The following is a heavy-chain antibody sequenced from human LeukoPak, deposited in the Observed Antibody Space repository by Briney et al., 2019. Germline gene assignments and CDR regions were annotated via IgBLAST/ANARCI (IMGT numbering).Heavy chain of an antibody. CDR1: GFTFSSYE. D-gene: IGHD3-16*02. V-gene: IGHV3-48*03. J-gene: IGHJ4*02. Sequence: PGGSLRLSCAASGFTFSSYEMNWVRQAPGKGLEWVSYISSSGSTIYYADSVKGRFTISRDNAKNSLYLQMNSLRAGDTAVYYYARDQYVWGSYRQSFDYWGQGTLVTVSS. CDR3: ARDQYVWGSYRQSFDY. CDR2: ISSSGSTI.